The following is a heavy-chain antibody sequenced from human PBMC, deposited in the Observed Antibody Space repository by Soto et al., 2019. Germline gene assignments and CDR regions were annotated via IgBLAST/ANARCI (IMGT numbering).Heavy chain of an antibody. D-gene: IGHD5-18*01. CDR1: GYTFTSYA. V-gene: IGHV1-3*01. CDR2: INAGNGNT. CDR3: ARDHAGGGYSYGSHYYYGMDV. Sequence: ASVKVSCTASGYTFTSYAMHWVRQAPGQRLEWMGWINAGNGNTKYSQKFQGRVTITRDSSASTAYMELSSLRSEDTAVYYCARDHAGGGYSYGSHYYYGMDVWGQGTTVTVSS. J-gene: IGHJ6*02.